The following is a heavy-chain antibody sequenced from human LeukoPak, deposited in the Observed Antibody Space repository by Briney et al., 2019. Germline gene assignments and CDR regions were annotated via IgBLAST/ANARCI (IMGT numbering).Heavy chain of an antibody. CDR2: INPNSGGT. J-gene: IGHJ4*02. V-gene: IGHV1-2*02. CDR1: GYTLTSFF. D-gene: IGHD2-2*01. Sequence: ASVKVSCKASGYTLTSFFMHWVRQAPGQGLEWMGWINPNSGGTNYAQKFQGRVTMTRDTSISTAYMELSRLRSDDTAVYYCARELGYCSSTSCRLPDYWGQGTLVTVSS. CDR3: ARELGYCSSTSCRLPDY.